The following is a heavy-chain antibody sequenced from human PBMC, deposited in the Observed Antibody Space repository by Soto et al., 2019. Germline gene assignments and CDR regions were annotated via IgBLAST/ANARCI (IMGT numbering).Heavy chain of an antibody. CDR3: ARANYYGSPGDFDY. D-gene: IGHD3-10*01. Sequence: ESGGGLVQPGGSLRLSCAASGFTFSSYSMNWVRQAPGKGLEWVSYISSSSSTIYYADSVKGRFTISSDNAKNSLYLQMNSLRAEDTAVYYCARANYYGSPGDFDYWGQGTLVTVSS. CDR2: ISSSSSTI. V-gene: IGHV3-48*01. J-gene: IGHJ4*02. CDR1: GFTFSSYS.